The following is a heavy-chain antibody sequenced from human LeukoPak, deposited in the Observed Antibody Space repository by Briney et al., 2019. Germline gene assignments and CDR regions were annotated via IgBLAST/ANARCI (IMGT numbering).Heavy chain of an antibody. D-gene: IGHD3-22*01. CDR3: ARAPMSYDSSGFGGAFDI. CDR1: GFTFSNYA. CDR2: ILYDGTHK. J-gene: IGHJ3*02. Sequence: GRSLRLSCAASGFTFSNYAMHWVRQAPGKGLEWVAVILYDGTHKYYADSVKGRFTISRDNSKNTMYLQMNSLRAEDTAMYYCARAPMSYDSSGFGGAFDIWGQGTMVTVSS. V-gene: IGHV3-30-3*01.